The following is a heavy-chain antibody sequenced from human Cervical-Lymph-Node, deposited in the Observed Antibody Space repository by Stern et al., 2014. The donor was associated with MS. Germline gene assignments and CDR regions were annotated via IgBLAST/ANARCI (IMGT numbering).Heavy chain of an antibody. CDR2: INGGPGTT. CDR1: GYNFIDYA. J-gene: IGHJ4*02. V-gene: IGHV1-3*01. Sequence: VQLVQSGAEVKKPGDSLTISCKASGYNFIDYAIHWVRQAPGQRLEWMCGINGGPGTTKYSQKFQGRVSFTRDKASSAAYMDLSSLSPDDTAFYYCARQPDYSDFLDFWGQGTLVTVSS. CDR3: ARQPDYSDFLDF. D-gene: IGHD4-11*01.